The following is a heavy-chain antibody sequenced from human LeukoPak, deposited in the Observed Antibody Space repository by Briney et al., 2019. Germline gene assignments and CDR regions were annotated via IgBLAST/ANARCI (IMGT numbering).Heavy chain of an antibody. CDR1: GFTFTNFD. D-gene: IGHD3-3*01. Sequence: ASVKVSCKTYGFTFTNFDINWVRQATGQGLEWMGWLNPNTGGTGFAQKFQGRVTVTRDTSTSTAYMELSDLRFEDTAVYYCARGKDHIFAGQGSDPWGQGTLVTVSS. V-gene: IGHV1-8*01. CDR3: ARGKDHIFAGQGSDP. CDR2: LNPNTGGT. J-gene: IGHJ5*02.